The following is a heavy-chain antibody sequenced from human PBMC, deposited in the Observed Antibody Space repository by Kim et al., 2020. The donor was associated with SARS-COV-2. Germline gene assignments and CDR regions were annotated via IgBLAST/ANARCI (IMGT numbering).Heavy chain of an antibody. CDR3: AKDGGPYYYDSSGYYGPYYFDY. CDR1: GFTFSSYA. CDR2: ISGSGGST. J-gene: IGHJ4*02. Sequence: GGSLRLSCAASGFTFSSYAMSWVRQAPGKGLEWVSAISGSGGSTYYADSVKGRFTISRDNSKNTLYLQMNSLRAEDTAVYYCAKDGGPYYYDSSGYYGPYYFDYWGQGTLVTVSS. D-gene: IGHD3-22*01. V-gene: IGHV3-23*01.